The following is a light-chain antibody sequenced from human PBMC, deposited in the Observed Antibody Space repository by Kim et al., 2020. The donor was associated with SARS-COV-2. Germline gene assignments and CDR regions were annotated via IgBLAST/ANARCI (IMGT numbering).Light chain of an antibody. CDR3: QQYKSYPWT. J-gene: IGKJ1*01. V-gene: IGKV1-5*03. CDR1: QNITFW. Sequence: ASVGDRGTITCRASQNITFWLAWYQQKPGKPPKLLIYKTSDLQTGVPSTFSGSGSGTEFTLTITSLQPDDFASYYCQQYKSYPWTFGQGTKVDIK. CDR2: KTS.